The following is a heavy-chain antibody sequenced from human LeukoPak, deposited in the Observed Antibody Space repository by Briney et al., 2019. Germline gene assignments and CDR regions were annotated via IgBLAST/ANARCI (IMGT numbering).Heavy chain of an antibody. CDR1: GFTCSGFS. Sequence: GGSLRLSCAASGFTCSGFSMSWVRQAPGKGPEWVSSIFPNGVRLYYADSVRGRFTISRDNSKNTLYLQMSNLRTEDTAVYYCAKDSRGGAGTTAYWGQGTLVTVSS. CDR3: AKDSRGGAGTTAY. J-gene: IGHJ4*02. D-gene: IGHD6-19*01. V-gene: IGHV3-23*01. CDR2: IFPNGVRL.